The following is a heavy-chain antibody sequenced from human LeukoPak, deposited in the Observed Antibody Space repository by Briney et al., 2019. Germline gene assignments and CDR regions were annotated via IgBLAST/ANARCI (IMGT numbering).Heavy chain of an antibody. D-gene: IGHD2-15*01. CDR3: ARQYCSGVNCYPFFDS. Sequence: PSETLSLTCTVSGGSISSYWSWIRQPPGKALEWIGFIHYSGTTNYNPSLKSRVTISIDTSKNQFSLRLTSVTAADTAVYFCARQYCSGVNCYPFFDSWGQGTLVTVSS. CDR2: IHYSGTT. CDR1: GGSISSY. J-gene: IGHJ4*02. V-gene: IGHV4-59*01.